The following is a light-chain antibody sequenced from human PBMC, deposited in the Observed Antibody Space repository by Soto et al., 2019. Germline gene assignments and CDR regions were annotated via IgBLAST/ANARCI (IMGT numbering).Light chain of an antibody. CDR1: QSVSSSH. J-gene: IGKJ1*01. CDR3: QQRSDWPWT. Sequence: EIVLTQSPGTLSLSPGERATLSCRASQSVSSSHLAWYQQKPGQAPRLLIYSASSRATGIPDRFSGSGSGTDFTLTISRLEPEDFAVYYCQQRSDWPWTFGQGTKVDIK. V-gene: IGKV3D-20*02. CDR2: SAS.